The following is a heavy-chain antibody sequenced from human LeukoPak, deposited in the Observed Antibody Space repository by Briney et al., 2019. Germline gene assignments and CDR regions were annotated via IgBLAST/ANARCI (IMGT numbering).Heavy chain of an antibody. J-gene: IGHJ4*02. CDR2: IRYDGSNK. Sequence: GGSLRLSCAASGFTFSSYGMHWVRQAPGKGLEWVAFIRYDGSNKNYADFVKGRFTISRDNSKNTLYLQMNSLRAEDTAVYYCAKDTYSSGSYGDYWGQGTLVTVSS. CDR3: AKDTYSSGSYGDY. V-gene: IGHV3-30*02. D-gene: IGHD6-19*01. CDR1: GFTFSSYG.